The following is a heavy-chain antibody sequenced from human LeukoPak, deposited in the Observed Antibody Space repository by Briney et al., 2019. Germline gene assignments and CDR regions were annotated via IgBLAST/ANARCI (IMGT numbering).Heavy chain of an antibody. D-gene: IGHD3-22*01. V-gene: IGHV4-59*08. CDR2: IYYSGTT. J-gene: IGHJ4*02. CDR3: ARHGDYYDSRVDY. Sequence: SETLSLTCTVSGGSISSYYWSWIRQPPGKGLEWIGYIYYSGTTNYNPSLKSRVTVSVDPSKNQFSLKPSSVTAADTAVYYCARHGDYYDSRVDYWGQGTLVTVSS. CDR1: GGSISSYY.